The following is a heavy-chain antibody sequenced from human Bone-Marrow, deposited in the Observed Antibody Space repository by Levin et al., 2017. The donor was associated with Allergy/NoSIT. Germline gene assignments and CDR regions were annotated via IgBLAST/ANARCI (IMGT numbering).Heavy chain of an antibody. J-gene: IGHJ6*02. V-gene: IGHV3-11*01. Sequence: SCAASGFTFKDYYMSWIRQAPGKGLEWISYISASGNTKFYSDSVQGRFTISRDNAKNSLYLQMNSLRAEDTAVYYCARETCSSTSCEYYYYYYYGLDVWGQGTTVTVSS. CDR2: ISASGNTK. CDR3: ARETCSSTSCEYYYYYYYGLDV. D-gene: IGHD2-2*01. CDR1: GFTFKDYY.